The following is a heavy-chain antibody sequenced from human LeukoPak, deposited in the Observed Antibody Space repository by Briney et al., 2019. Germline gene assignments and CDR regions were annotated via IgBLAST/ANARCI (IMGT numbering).Heavy chain of an antibody. D-gene: IGHD6-19*01. CDR3: ARGPIAVAEFDY. CDR1: GGSFSGYY. V-gene: IGHV4-34*01. J-gene: IGHJ4*02. CDR2: INHSGST. Sequence: SETLSLTCAVYGGSFSGYYWSWIRQPPGKGLEWIGEINHSGSTNYNPSLKSRVTISVDTSKNQFSLKLSSVTAADTTVYYCARGPIAVAEFDYWGQGTLVTVSS.